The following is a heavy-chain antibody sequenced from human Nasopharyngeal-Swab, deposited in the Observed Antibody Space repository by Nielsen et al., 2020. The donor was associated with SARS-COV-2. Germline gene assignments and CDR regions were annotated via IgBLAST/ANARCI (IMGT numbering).Heavy chain of an antibody. Sequence: ASVNVSCKASGYSFTNHFMHWVRQAPGQGLEWMGMINPSGGSTGYAQNFQGRVTVTRDTSTSTVYMVLSSLSSEHTAVYYCSRGYSYGLAYWGQGTLVTVSP. CDR1: GYSFTNHF. J-gene: IGHJ4*02. CDR2: INPSGGST. CDR3: SRGYSYGLAY. D-gene: IGHD5-18*01. V-gene: IGHV1-46*01.